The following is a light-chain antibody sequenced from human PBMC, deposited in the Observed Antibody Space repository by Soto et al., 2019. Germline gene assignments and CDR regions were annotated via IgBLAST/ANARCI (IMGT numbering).Light chain of an antibody. V-gene: IGKV3-11*01. CDR1: QSVSSY. Sequence: DIVVTQSPATLSVSPGERATLSCRASQSVSSYLAWYQQKPGQAPRLLIYDASNRATGIPARFSGSGSGTDFTLTISSRAPEDFAVYYCQQRSNWPPRFTFGPGTKVDIK. J-gene: IGKJ3*01. CDR3: QQRSNWPPRFT. CDR2: DAS.